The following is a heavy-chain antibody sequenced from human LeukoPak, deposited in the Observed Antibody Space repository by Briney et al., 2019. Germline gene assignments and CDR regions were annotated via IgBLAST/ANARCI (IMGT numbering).Heavy chain of an antibody. CDR1: GFTFSGSA. CDR3: TRQTYDILTGYYTFDY. Sequence: GGSLRLSCAASGFTFSGSAMHWVRQASGKGLEWVGRIRSKANSYATAYAASVKGRFTISRDDSKNTAYLQMNSLKTEDTAVYYCTRQTYDILTGYYTFDYWGQGTLVTVSP. J-gene: IGHJ4*02. V-gene: IGHV3-73*01. D-gene: IGHD3-9*01. CDR2: IRSKANSYAT.